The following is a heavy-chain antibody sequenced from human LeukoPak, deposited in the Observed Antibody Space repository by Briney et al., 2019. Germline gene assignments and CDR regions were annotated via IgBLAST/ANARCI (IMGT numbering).Heavy chain of an antibody. Sequence: ASVKVSCKASGYTFTSYYMHWVRQAPGQGLGWMGIINPSGGSTSYAQKFQGRVTMTRDTSTSTVYMELSSLRSEDTAVYYCARDGPDCSGGSCYEGYWGQGTLVTVSS. CDR3: ARDGPDCSGGSCYEGY. CDR1: GYTFTSYY. V-gene: IGHV1-46*01. D-gene: IGHD2-15*01. CDR2: INPSGGST. J-gene: IGHJ4*02.